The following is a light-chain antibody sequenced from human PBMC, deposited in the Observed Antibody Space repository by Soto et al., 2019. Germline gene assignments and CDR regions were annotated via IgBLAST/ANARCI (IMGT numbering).Light chain of an antibody. CDR1: QSVGSN. CDR3: QQYNNLFT. V-gene: IGKV3-15*01. Sequence: EIVMTQSPATLSVSPGERASLSCRASQSVGSNLAWYQQKPGQAPRLLIYVASTRATGIPARFSGSGSGTEFTLTISSLQSEDFAVYYCQQYNNLFTFGPGTKVDIK. J-gene: IGKJ3*01. CDR2: VAS.